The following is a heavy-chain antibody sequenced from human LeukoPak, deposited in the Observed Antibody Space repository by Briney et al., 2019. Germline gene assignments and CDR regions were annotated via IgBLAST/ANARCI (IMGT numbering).Heavy chain of an antibody. V-gene: IGHV3-7*01. J-gene: IGHJ4*02. CDR2: IKQDGSEK. CDR3: ARVTRGPAGRYFDY. D-gene: IGHD3-10*01. Sequence: GGSLRLSCAASGFTFSSYWMSWVRQAPGKGLEWVANIKQDGSEKYYVDSVKGRFTISRDNAKNSLYLQMNSLRAGDTAVYYCARVTRGPAGRYFDYWGQGTLVTVSS. CDR1: GFTFSSYW.